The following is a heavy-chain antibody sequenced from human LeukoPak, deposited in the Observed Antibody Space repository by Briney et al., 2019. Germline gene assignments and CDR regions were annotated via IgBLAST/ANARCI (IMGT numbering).Heavy chain of an antibody. V-gene: IGHV4-39*01. CDR3: ARHVRAAAGLYFDY. CDR1: GDSISSSCYY. J-gene: IGHJ4*02. Sequence: SETLSLTCTVSGDSISSSCYYWGWIRQPPGKGLEWIGSIYYSGSTYYNPSLKSRVTISVGTFKNQFSLKLSSVTYTDSALYYCARHVRAAAGLYFDYWGQGTLVTVSS. D-gene: IGHD6-13*01. CDR2: IYYSGST.